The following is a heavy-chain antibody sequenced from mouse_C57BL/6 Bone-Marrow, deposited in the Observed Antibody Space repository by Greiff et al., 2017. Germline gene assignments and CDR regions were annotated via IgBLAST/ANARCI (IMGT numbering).Heavy chain of an antibody. Sequence: VQLQQSGAELVRPGASVKLSCTASGFNIKDDYMHWVKQRPEQGLEWIGWIDPENGDTEYASKFQGKATITADTSSNTAYLQLSILTSEDTAFYYCTTLLLVLYYAMDYWGQGTSVTVSS. CDR1: GFNIKDDY. D-gene: IGHD2-1*01. V-gene: IGHV14-4*01. CDR2: IDPENGDT. CDR3: TTLLLVLYYAMDY. J-gene: IGHJ4*01.